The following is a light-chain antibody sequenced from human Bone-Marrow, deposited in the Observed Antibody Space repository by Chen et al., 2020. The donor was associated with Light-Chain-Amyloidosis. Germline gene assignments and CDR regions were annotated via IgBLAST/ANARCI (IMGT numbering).Light chain of an antibody. Sequence: QSVLTQPPSVSGAPGQRVTISCTGSSSNIGAGYAVHWYQQVPGTAPKLLIFRNNNRPSGVPDRFSGSKSGTSASLAISGLQAEDEADYYCQSYDSGRDDSVVGGGTKLTVL. V-gene: IGLV1-40*01. CDR2: RNN. CDR1: SSNIGAGYA. J-gene: IGLJ2*01. CDR3: QSYDSGRDDSV.